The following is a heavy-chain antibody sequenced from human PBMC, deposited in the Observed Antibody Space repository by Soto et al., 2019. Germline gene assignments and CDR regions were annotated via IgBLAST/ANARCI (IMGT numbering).Heavy chain of an antibody. CDR1: GFTFSSYG. Sequence: QVQLVESGGGVVQPGRSLRLSCAASGFTFSSYGMHWVRQAPGKGLEWVAVIWYAGSNKYYADSVKGRFTISRDNSKNTLYLQMNSLRAEDTAVYYCARPYSSGWYDEYFQHWGQGTLVTVSS. V-gene: IGHV3-33*01. CDR3: ARPYSSGWYDEYFQH. D-gene: IGHD6-19*01. CDR2: IWYAGSNK. J-gene: IGHJ1*01.